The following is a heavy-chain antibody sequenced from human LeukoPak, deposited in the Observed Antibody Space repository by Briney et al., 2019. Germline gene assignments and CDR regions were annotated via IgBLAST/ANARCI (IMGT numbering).Heavy chain of an antibody. CDR3: ARDNWEDYNYFDY. J-gene: IGHJ4*02. D-gene: IGHD1-26*01. V-gene: IGHV3-11*04. Sequence: GGSLRLSCEASGFALNDYIMSWVRQAPGKGLEWISQISISGTTIYYRDSVRGRFTISRDNAENSLYLQMNSLRAEDTAVYYCARDNWEDYNYFDYWGQGTLVTVSS. CDR1: GFALNDYI. CDR2: ISISGTTI.